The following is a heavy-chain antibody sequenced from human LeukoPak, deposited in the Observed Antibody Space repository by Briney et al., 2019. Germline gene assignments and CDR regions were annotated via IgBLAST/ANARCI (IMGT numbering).Heavy chain of an antibody. Sequence: ASVKVSCKASGYTFTSYDINWVRQATGQGLEWMGWMSPNSGNTGYAQKFQGRVTMTRNTSISTAYMELSSLRSEDTAVYYCARGKNYYDSSGYIGGDYWGQGTLVTVSS. D-gene: IGHD3-22*01. J-gene: IGHJ4*02. V-gene: IGHV1-8*01. CDR3: ARGKNYYDSSGYIGGDY. CDR1: GYTFTSYD. CDR2: MSPNSGNT.